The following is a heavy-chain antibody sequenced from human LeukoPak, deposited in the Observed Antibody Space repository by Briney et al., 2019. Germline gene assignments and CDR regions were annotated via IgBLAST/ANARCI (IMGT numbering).Heavy chain of an antibody. CDR3: ARDPPSSGWSFDY. Sequence: GGSLRLSCAASGFTFYTHAMHWVRQAPGKGLEWVAMIYYDGSNTYYADSVKGRFTISRDNPRNTVFLQMNTLRVEDTAVYFCARDPPSSGWSFDYWGQGTLVTVSS. CDR1: GFTFYTHA. V-gene: IGHV3-33*01. J-gene: IGHJ4*02. CDR2: IYYDGSNT. D-gene: IGHD6-19*01.